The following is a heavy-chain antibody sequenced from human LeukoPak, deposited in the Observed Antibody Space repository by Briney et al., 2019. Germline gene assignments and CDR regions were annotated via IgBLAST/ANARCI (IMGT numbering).Heavy chain of an antibody. Sequence: SQTLSLTCTVSGDSISSGDYYWGWIRQPPGKGLEWIGSIYSSGSTYYNSSLKSRVTISIDTSKNQVSLKMSSVTAADTAVYYCAKSGGYGLIDYWGQGTLVTVSS. CDR1: GDSISSGDYY. D-gene: IGHD6-25*01. J-gene: IGHJ4*01. CDR2: IYSSGST. V-gene: IGHV4-39*01. CDR3: AKSGGYGLIDY.